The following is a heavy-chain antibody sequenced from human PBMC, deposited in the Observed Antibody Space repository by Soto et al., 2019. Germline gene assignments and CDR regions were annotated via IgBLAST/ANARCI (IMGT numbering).Heavy chain of an antibody. V-gene: IGHV3-30*04. J-gene: IGHJ4*02. D-gene: IGHD6-13*01. CDR2: ISYDGGKK. CDR1: GFNFSSYA. Sequence: GGSLRLSCAASGFNFSSYAMHWVRQAPGKGLEWVAVISYDGGKKYYADSVKGRFTISRDNSQNTLYVEMTSLSAEDTAVYYCAREGQPAAGTTPHNWGQGTLVTVSS. CDR3: AREGQPAAGTTPHN.